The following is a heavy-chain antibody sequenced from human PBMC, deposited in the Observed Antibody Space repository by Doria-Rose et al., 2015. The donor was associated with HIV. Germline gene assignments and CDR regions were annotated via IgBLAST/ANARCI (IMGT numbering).Heavy chain of an antibody. CDR2: ISWDSGAK. D-gene: IGHD3-3*01. CDR3: AKAPIIGPKYYFNMDV. J-gene: IGHJ6*03. Sequence: VQLVQSGGGLVQPGRSLRLSCVGSGFSFESYAMHWVRLAPGKGLEWVAGISWDSGAKGNADSVEGRFTISRDNAKKSVYLEMRSLRPEDTAFYYCAKAPIIGPKYYFNMDVWGKGTSVTVSS. CDR1: GFSFESYA. V-gene: IGHV3-9*01.